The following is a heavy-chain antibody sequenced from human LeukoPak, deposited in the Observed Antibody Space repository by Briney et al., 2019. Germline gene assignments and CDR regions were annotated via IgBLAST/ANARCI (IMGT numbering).Heavy chain of an antibody. CDR3: AKDQGYCSGTSCFFDY. J-gene: IGHJ4*02. V-gene: IGHV3-23*01. CDR1: GFTFSSFA. CDR2: ISGSGDST. D-gene: IGHD2-2*01. Sequence: PGGSLRLSCAASGFTFSSFAMSWVRQAPGKGLEWVSAISGSGDSTYYADSVKGRFTISRDNSKNTLYLQMNSLRAEDSAIYYCAKDQGYCSGTSCFFDYWGQGTLVTVSS.